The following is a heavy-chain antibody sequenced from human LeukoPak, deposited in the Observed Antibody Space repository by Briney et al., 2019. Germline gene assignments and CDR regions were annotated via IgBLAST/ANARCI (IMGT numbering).Heavy chain of an antibody. Sequence: AASVKVSCKASGYTFTGYYMHWFRQAPGQGLEWMGWINPDNGGTIYAESFQGRVTMARDTSISRAYMELSSLTSDDTAVYYCARAQGGAAAGYYYYGLDVWGQGTTVTVSS. V-gene: IGHV1-2*02. D-gene: IGHD6-13*01. CDR3: ARAQGGAAAGYYYYGLDV. J-gene: IGHJ6*02. CDR2: INPDNGGT. CDR1: GYTFTGYY.